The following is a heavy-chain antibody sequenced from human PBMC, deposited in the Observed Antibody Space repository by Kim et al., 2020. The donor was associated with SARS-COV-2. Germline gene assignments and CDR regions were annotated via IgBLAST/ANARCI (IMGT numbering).Heavy chain of an antibody. D-gene: IGHD6-13*01. J-gene: IGHJ6*04. V-gene: IGHV1-2*04. CDR1: GYTFTGYY. CDR3: ARSPTDFIAAPDYSGMDV. Sequence: ASVKVSCKASGYTFTGYYMHWVRQAPGQGLEWMGWINPNSGGTNYAQKFQGWVTMTRNTSISTAYMELNRQGSDDTAVYYCARSPTDFIAAPDYSGMDVWGRVTTVTISS. CDR2: INPNSGGT.